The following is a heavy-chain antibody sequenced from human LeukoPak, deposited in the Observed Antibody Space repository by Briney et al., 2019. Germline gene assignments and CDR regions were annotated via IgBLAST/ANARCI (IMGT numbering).Heavy chain of an antibody. J-gene: IGHJ4*02. CDR1: GFTFSSYG. D-gene: IGHD4-23*01. CDR3: AKDGGYGGNSGDY. V-gene: IGHV3-30*18. CDR2: ISYDGSNK. Sequence: GGSLRLSCAASGFTFSSYGMHWVRQAPGKGLEWVAVISYDGSNKYYADSVKGRFTISRDNSKNTLYLQMNSLRAEDTAVYYCAKDGGYGGNSGDYCGQGTLVTVSS.